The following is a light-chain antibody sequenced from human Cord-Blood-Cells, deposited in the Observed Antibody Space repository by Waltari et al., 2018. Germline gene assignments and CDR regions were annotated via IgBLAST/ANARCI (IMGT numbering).Light chain of an antibody. Sequence: QSALTQPPSASGSPGQSVTISCTGTSSDVGGSNYVSWYQQHPGKAPKLMIYEVSKRPSGVPDRFSGSKSGNTASLTVSGLQAEDEADYYCSSYAGSNNVFGTGTKVTVL. V-gene: IGLV2-8*01. J-gene: IGLJ1*01. CDR1: SSDVGGSNY. CDR2: EVS. CDR3: SSYAGSNNV.